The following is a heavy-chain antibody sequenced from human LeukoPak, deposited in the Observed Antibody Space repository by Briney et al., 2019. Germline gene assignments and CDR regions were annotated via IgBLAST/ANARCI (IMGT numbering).Heavy chain of an antibody. CDR3: ARDQNYPYNWFDP. D-gene: IGHD1-7*01. CDR2: IIPIFGTA. V-gene: IGHV1-69*06. J-gene: IGHJ5*02. CDR1: GGTFSSYA. Sequence: SVKVSCKASGGTFSSYAISWVRQAPGQGLEWMGGIIPIFGTANYAQKFQGRVTIAADKSTSTAYMELSSLRSEDTAVYYCARDQNYPYNWFDPWGQGTLVTVSS.